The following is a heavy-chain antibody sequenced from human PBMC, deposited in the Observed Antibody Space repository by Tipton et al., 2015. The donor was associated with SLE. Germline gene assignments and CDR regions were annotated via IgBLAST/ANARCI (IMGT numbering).Heavy chain of an antibody. CDR1: GGSISSYY. Sequence: TLSLTCTVSGGSISSYYWGWIRQPPGKGLDWSGGVTPSGRINYNPSLEGRVTISVDTSKNQFSLKVTSVTAADTAVYYCATHSGWRDFWGQGSLVTVSS. D-gene: IGHD6-19*01. CDR2: VTPSGRI. J-gene: IGHJ4*02. CDR3: ATHSGWRDF. V-gene: IGHV4-34*01.